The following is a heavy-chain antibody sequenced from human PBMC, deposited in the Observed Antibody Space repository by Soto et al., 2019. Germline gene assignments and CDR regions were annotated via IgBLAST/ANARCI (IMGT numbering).Heavy chain of an antibody. CDR3: ARDRGFGIGAASMDV. D-gene: IGHD6-25*01. J-gene: IGHJ6*02. CDR2: MLNDGSTK. V-gene: IGHV3-30*03. CDR1: GFTFSNYG. Sequence: GGSLRLSCAASGFTFSNYGMHWVRQAPGKGLEWVALMLNDGSTKFYADSVKGQFTISRDISKNKLFLQMNSLRVEDTAIYYCARDRGFGIGAASMDVWGQGTTVTVSS.